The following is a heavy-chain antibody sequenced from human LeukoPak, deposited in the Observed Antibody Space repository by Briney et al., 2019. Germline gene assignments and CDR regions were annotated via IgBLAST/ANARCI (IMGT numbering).Heavy chain of an antibody. D-gene: IGHD3-22*01. CDR3: AKASGGKYYDSSGSDVLRPPIDY. CDR2: ISGSGGST. CDR1: GFTFSSYA. J-gene: IGHJ4*02. V-gene: IGHV3-23*01. Sequence: HPGGSLRLSCAASGFTFSSYAMSWVRQAPGKGLEWVSAISGSGGSTYYADSVKGRLTISRDNSKNTLYLQMNSLRAEDTAVYYCAKASGGKYYDSSGSDVLRPPIDYWGQGTLVTVSS.